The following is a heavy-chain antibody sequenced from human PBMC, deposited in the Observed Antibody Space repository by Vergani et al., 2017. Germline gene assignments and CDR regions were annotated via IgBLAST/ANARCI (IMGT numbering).Heavy chain of an antibody. Sequence: QVQLQESGPGLVKPPGTLSLPCAVSGGSISSSNWWSWVRQPPGKGLEWIGEIYHSGSTNYDPSLESRVTISMHKSTNESSLKLSSVTAAATAIYYCARVGRSIYPDAFDIWGQGTLVTVSS. J-gene: IGHJ3*02. CDR2: IYHSGST. D-gene: IGHD2/OR15-2a*01. CDR3: ARVGRSIYPDAFDI. CDR1: GGSISSSNW. V-gene: IGHV4-4*03.